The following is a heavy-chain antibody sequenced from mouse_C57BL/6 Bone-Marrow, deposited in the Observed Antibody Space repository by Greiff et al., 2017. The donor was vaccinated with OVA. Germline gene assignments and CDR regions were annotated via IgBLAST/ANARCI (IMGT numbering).Heavy chain of an antibody. V-gene: IGHV1-80*01. CDR3: ARGAY. CDR1: GYAFSNYW. J-gene: IGHJ3*01. CDR2: IYPGDGDT. Sequence: QVQLKESGAELVKPEASVEISCKASGYAFSNYWMNWVKQRPGKGLEWIGQIYPGDGDTNYNGKFKGKATLTADKSSSTAYMHLSSLTSEDSAVYFCARGAYWGQGTLVTVSA.